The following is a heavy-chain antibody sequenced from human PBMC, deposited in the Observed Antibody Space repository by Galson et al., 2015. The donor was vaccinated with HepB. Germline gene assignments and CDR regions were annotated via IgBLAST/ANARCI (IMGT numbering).Heavy chain of an antibody. Sequence: SLRLSCAASGFTFSSYWMSWVRQAPGKGLEWVANIKQDGSEKYYVDSVKGRFTISRDNAKNSLYLQMNSLRAEDTAVYYCARARTYDILTGYYKRYYYMDVWGKGTTVTVSS. J-gene: IGHJ6*03. CDR2: IKQDGSEK. CDR3: ARARTYDILTGYYKRYYYMDV. V-gene: IGHV3-7*01. CDR1: GFTFSSYW. D-gene: IGHD3-9*01.